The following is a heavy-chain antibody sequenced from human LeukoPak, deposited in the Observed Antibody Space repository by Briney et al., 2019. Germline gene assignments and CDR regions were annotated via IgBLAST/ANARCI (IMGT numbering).Heavy chain of an antibody. CDR3: ARAKFCNGDSCYLVFDY. CDR2: ISAYNGNT. D-gene: IGHD2-15*01. CDR1: GYTFANYG. J-gene: IGHJ4*02. Sequence: GASVKVSCKASGYTFANYGISWVRQAPGQGLEWMGWISAYNGNTNYAQKLQGRVTMTTDTSTSTAYMELRSLRSDDTAVYYCARAKFCNGDSCYLVFDYWGQGTLVTVSS. V-gene: IGHV1-18*01.